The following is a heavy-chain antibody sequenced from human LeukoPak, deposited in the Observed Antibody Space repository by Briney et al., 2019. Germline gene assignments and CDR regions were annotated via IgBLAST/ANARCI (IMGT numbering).Heavy chain of an antibody. CDR2: IIPIFGTA. CDR3: ARGNVMVVAATGRGDYYYYMDV. V-gene: IGHV1-69*13. D-gene: IGHD2-15*01. CDR1: GGTFSSYA. J-gene: IGHJ6*03. Sequence: ASVKVSCKASGGTFSSYAISWVRQAPGQGLEWMGGIIPIFGTANYAQKFQGRVTITADESTSTAYMELSSLRSEDTAVYYCARGNVMVVAATGRGDYYYYMDVWGKGTTVTISS.